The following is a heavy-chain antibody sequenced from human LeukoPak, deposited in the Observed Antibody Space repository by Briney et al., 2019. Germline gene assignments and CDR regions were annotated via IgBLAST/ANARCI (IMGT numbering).Heavy chain of an antibody. V-gene: IGHV4-39*01. CDR1: GGSISSSTYY. Sequence: SETLSLTCTVSGGSISSSTYYWGWLRQPPGMGRVGSGSIYYSGTTYYNPSLKSRVTISVDTSKNQFSLKLTSVTAADTAVYYCARAHYYYYYMDVWGKGTTVTVSS. CDR3: ARAHYYYYYMDV. J-gene: IGHJ6*03. CDR2: IYYSGTT.